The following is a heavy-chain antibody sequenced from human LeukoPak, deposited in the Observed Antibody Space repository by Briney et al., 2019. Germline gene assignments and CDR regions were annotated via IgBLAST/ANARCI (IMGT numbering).Heavy chain of an antibody. CDR1: GGSISSHY. CDR2: IYYSGTT. Sequence: PSETLSLTCTVSGGSISSHYWSWIRQPPGKGLEWIGYIYYSGTTHYNPSLKSRVTISVDTSKNQSSLRLSSVTAADTAVYYCARDQGVEGALDYWGQGTLVTVSS. J-gene: IGHJ4*02. V-gene: IGHV4-59*11. CDR3: ARDQGVEGALDY. D-gene: IGHD1-26*01.